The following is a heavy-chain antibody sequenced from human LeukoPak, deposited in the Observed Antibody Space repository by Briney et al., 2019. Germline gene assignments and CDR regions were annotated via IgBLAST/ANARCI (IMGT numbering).Heavy chain of an antibody. Sequence: SETLSLTCTVSGGSISSYYWSWIRQPPGKGLEWIGYIYYSGSTNYNPSLKSRVTISLDTSKNQFSLNLNSVTAADTAVYYCARVRSGSYLDYWGQGTLVTVSS. CDR2: IYYSGST. CDR3: ARVRSGSYLDY. V-gene: IGHV4-59*08. D-gene: IGHD3-10*01. CDR1: GGSISSYY. J-gene: IGHJ4*02.